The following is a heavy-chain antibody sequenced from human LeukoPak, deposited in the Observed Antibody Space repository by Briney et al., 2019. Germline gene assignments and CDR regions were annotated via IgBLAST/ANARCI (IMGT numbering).Heavy chain of an antibody. V-gene: IGHV3-20*04. CDR1: GFAFDDYG. CDR3: ARTDYGDYAGFDY. J-gene: IGHJ4*02. CDR2: INWNGGST. D-gene: IGHD4-17*01. Sequence: GGSLRLSCAASGFAFDDYGMSCVRQAPGKGLEWVSGINWNGGSTGYADSVKGRFTISRDNAKNSLYLQMNSLRAEDTALYYCARTDYGDYAGFDYWGQGTLVTVSS.